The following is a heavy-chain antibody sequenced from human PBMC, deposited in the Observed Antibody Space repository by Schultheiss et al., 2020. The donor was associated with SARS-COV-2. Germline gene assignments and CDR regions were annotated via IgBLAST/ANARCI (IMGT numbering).Heavy chain of an antibody. CDR1: GYTFTDYY. Sequence: ASVKVSCKASGYTFTDYYLHWVRQAPGQGLEWMGWISAYNNDVNYAQKLQGRVTMTTDTSTSTGYMELRSLRSDDTAVYYCVAGYGDYVFDYWGQGTLVTVSS. CDR3: VAGYGDYVFDY. V-gene: IGHV1-18*04. CDR2: ISAYNNDV. J-gene: IGHJ4*02. D-gene: IGHD4-17*01.